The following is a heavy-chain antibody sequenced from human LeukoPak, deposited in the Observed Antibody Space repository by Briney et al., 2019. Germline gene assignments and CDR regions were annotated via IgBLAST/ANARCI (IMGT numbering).Heavy chain of an antibody. D-gene: IGHD3-10*01. CDR3: AKDRGVWFEEYHNPHYYFDY. CDR1: GITLSNYG. V-gene: IGHV3-23*01. CDR2: ISDSGGST. Sequence: PGGSLRLSCAVSGITLSNYGMSWVRQAPGKGLEWVAGISDSGGSTNYADSVKGRFTISRDNPKNTLYLQMNSLRVEDTAVYYCAKDRGVWFEEYHNPHYYFDYWGQGTLVTVSS. J-gene: IGHJ4*02.